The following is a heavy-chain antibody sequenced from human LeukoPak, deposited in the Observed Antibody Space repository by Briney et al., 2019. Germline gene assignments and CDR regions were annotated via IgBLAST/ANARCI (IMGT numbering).Heavy chain of an antibody. CDR3: TTVNPDSRGYYRRYYYYGMDV. J-gene: IGHJ6*02. D-gene: IGHD3-22*01. CDR2: IKSKTDGGTT. CDR1: GFTFSNAW. Sequence: GGSLRLSCAASGFTFSNAWMSWVRQAPGKGLEWVGRIKSKTDGGTTDYAAPVKGRFTISRDDSKNTLYLQMNSLKTEDTAVYYCTTVNPDSRGYYRRYYYYGMDVWGQGTTVTVSS. V-gene: IGHV3-15*01.